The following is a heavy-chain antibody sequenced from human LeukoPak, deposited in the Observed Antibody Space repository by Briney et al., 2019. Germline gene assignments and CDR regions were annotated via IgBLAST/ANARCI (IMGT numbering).Heavy chain of an antibody. CDR3: AKDGPYYDILTGYLSPYFDY. D-gene: IGHD3-9*01. Sequence: PGGSLRLSCAASGFTFSSYAMSWVRQAPGKGLEWVSAISGSGGSTYYADSVKGRFTISRDNSKNTLYLQMNSLRAEDTAVYYCAKDGPYYDILTGYLSPYFDYWGQGTLVTVSS. CDR1: GFTFSSYA. CDR2: ISGSGGST. J-gene: IGHJ4*02. V-gene: IGHV3-23*01.